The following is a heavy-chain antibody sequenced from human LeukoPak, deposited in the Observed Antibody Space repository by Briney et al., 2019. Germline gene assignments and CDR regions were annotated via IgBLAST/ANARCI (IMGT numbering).Heavy chain of an antibody. CDR3: ARRDYGVNSGEYFQH. CDR2: IYYSGST. D-gene: IGHD4-23*01. J-gene: IGHJ1*01. CDR1: GGSISSYY. Sequence: SETLSLTCTVSGGSISSYYWSWIRQPPGKGLEWIGYIYYSGSTNYNPSLKGRVTISVDTSKNQFSLKLSSVTAADTAAYYCARRDYGVNSGEYFQHWGQGTLVTVSS. V-gene: IGHV4-59*08.